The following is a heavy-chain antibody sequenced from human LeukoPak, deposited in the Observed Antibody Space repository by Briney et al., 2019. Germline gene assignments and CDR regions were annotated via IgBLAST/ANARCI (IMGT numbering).Heavy chain of an antibody. CDR3: ARSEYYGSGSFDY. CDR1: GYTFTSHY. D-gene: IGHD3-10*01. V-gene: IGHV1-46*01. CDR2: INPNSGST. J-gene: IGHJ4*02. Sequence: ASVKVSCKASGYTFTSHYINWVRQAPGQGLEWMGIINPNSGSTDYAQKSRGRVILTRDTSTSTFYMELSSLRSEDTAVYYCARSEYYGSGSFDYWGQGTLVTVSS.